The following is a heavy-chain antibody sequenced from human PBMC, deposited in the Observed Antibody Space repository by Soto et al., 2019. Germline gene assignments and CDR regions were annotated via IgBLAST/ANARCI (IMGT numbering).Heavy chain of an antibody. J-gene: IGHJ4*02. Sequence: QVQLQESGPGLVKPSETLSLTCTVSGGSISSYYWSWIRQPPGKGLEWIGYIYYCGSTNYNPSLKRRVTLSVDTSKNQFSLKLSCVTAADTAVYYCARYDTAMGTSPDYWGQGTLVTVSS. CDR3: ARYDTAMGTSPDY. V-gene: IGHV4-59*01. CDR1: GGSISSYY. D-gene: IGHD5-18*01. CDR2: IYYCGST.